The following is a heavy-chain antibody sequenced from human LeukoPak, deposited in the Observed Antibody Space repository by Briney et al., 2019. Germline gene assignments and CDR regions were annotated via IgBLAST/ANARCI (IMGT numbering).Heavy chain of an antibody. J-gene: IGHJ4*02. D-gene: IGHD5-24*01. V-gene: IGHV1-2*02. CDR2: INPNSGGT. Sequence: ASVKVSCKASGYTFTGYYMHWVRQAPGQGLEWMGWINPNSGGTNCAQKFQGRVTMTRDTSISTAYMELSRLRSDDTAVYYCARGTRWLQPYYFDYWGQGTLVTVSS. CDR3: ARGTRWLQPYYFDY. CDR1: GYTFTGYY.